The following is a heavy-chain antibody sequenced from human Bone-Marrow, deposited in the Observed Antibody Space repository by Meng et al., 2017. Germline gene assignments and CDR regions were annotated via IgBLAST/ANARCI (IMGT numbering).Heavy chain of an antibody. Sequence: QVKLGQSGAEVKKPGASVKVSCKPSGYNFPDYYIHWVRRAPGQGLEWMGRINPKSGDTHYAQKFQARVTMTGDTSISTAHMELSGLRSDDTAMYYCARDEDISAAGKLFGDYWGQGTLVTVSS. J-gene: IGHJ4*02. CDR2: INPKSGDT. D-gene: IGHD6-25*01. V-gene: IGHV1-2*06. CDR3: ARDEDISAAGKLFGDY. CDR1: GYNFPDYY.